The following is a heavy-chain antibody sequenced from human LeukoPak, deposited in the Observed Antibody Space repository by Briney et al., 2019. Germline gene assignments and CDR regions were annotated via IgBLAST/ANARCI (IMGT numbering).Heavy chain of an antibody. D-gene: IGHD6-19*01. CDR3: ARTGYNSGWYG. Sequence: SETLSLTCTVSGGSISSYYWSWIRQPAGKGLEWIGRIYTSGNTNYNYNPSLKSRVTISVDTSKNQFSLELSSVTAADTAVYYCARTGYNSGWYGWGQGTLVTVSS. CDR1: GGSISSYY. CDR2: IYTSGNTNY. V-gene: IGHV4-4*07. J-gene: IGHJ4*02.